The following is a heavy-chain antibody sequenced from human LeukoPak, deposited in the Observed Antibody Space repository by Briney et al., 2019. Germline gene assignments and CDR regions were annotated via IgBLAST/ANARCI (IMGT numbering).Heavy chain of an antibody. Sequence: SETLSLTCAVYGGSFSGYYWTWIRQPPGKGLEWIGSIYHSGSTYYNPSLKSRVTISVDTSKNQFSLRLSSVAAADTAVYYCARYGDYIDYWGQGTLVTVSS. V-gene: IGHV4-34*01. D-gene: IGHD4-17*01. J-gene: IGHJ4*02. CDR1: GGSFSGYY. CDR3: ARYGDYIDY. CDR2: IYHSGST.